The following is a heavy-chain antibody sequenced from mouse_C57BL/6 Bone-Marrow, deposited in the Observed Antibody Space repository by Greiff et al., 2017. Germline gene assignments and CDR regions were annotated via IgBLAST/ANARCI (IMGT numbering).Heavy chain of an antibody. CDR3: ARGGSSYGWYFDV. Sequence: VQLQQSGPELVKPGASVKISCKASGYTFTDYYMNWVKQSHGKSLEWIGDINPNNGGTSYNQKFKGKATLTVDKSSSTAYMALRSLTSEDSAVYYCARGGSSYGWYFDVWGTGTTVTVSS. CDR2: INPNNGGT. V-gene: IGHV1-26*01. D-gene: IGHD1-1*01. J-gene: IGHJ1*03. CDR1: GYTFTDYY.